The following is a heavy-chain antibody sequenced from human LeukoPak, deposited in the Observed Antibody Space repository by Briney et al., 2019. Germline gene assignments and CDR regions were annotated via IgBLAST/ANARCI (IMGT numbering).Heavy chain of an antibody. CDR1: GFTFSSYA. J-gene: IGHJ4*02. CDR2: ISGSGGST. V-gene: IGHV3-23*01. D-gene: IGHD5-18*01. CDR3: AKDSGYSYGYCDY. Sequence: PGGSLRLSCAASGFTFSSYAMSWVRQAPGKGLEWVSAISGSGGSTYYAGSVKGRFTISRDNSKNTLYLQMNSLRAEDTAVYYCAKDSGYSYGYCDYWGQGTLVTVSS.